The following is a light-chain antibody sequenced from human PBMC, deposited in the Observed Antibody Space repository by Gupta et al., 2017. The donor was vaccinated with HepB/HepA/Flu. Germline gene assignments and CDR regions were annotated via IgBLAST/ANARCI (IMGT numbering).Light chain of an antibody. CDR3: RQALQTPRT. CDR1: QSLLHSNGYNY. V-gene: IGKV2-28*01. Sequence: DIVMTQSPLSLPVTPGEPASISCRSSQSLLHSNGYNYLDWYQQKPGQSPQLLIYSGSNRASGVPDRFSGSGSGTDFTLKISRVEAEDVGVYYCRQALQTPRTFGQGTKVEIK. J-gene: IGKJ1*01. CDR2: SGS.